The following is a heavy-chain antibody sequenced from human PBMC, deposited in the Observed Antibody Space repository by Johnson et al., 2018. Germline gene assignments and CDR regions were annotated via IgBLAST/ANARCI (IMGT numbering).Heavy chain of an antibody. CDR2: INHSGST. V-gene: IGHV4-34*01. D-gene: IGHD5-18*01. J-gene: IGHJ6*03. CDR1: GGSFSGYY. CDR3: ARGEDTAMVTNYYYYYMDV. Sequence: QVQLQQWGAGLLKPSETLSLTCAVYGGSFSGYYWSWIRQPPGKGLEWIGEINHSGSTNYNPSLKSRVTISVDTSKNQFFLKLTSVTAADTARYYCARGEDTAMVTNYYYYYMDVWGKGTTVTVYS.